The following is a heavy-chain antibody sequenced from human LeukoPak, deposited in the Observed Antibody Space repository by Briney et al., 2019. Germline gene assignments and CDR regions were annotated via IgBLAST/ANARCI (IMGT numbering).Heavy chain of an antibody. Sequence: ASVTVSCTASGYTFTSYYMHWVRQAPGQGLEWMGIINPSGGSTSYAQKFQGRVTMTRDTSTSTVYMELSSLRSEDTAVYYCARDIVVVPAAIGTPRYNWFDPWGQGTLVTVSS. D-gene: IGHD2-2*01. J-gene: IGHJ5*02. CDR1: GYTFTSYY. V-gene: IGHV1-46*01. CDR3: ARDIVVVPAAIGTPRYNWFDP. CDR2: INPSGGST.